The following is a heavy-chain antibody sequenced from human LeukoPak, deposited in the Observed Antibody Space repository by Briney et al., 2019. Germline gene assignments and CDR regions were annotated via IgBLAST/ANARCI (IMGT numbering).Heavy chain of an antibody. J-gene: IGHJ4*02. V-gene: IGHV3-74*01. Sequence: PGGSLRLSCAASGFTFSNYWMHWVRQALGEGLVWVSRINGDGISTGYADSVKGRLTVSRDNAKKTLYLQINSLRAEDTAVYYCARDVGNFDYWGQGTLVTVSS. CDR1: GFTFSNYW. CDR3: ARDVGNFDY. CDR2: INGDGIST.